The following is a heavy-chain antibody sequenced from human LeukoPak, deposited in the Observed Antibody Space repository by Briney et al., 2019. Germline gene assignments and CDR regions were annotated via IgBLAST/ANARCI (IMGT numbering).Heavy chain of an antibody. J-gene: IGHJ4*02. Sequence: SETLSLTCTVSGGSISSGGYYWSWIRQPPGKGLEWIGYIYHSGSTYYSPSLKSRVTISVDRSKNQFSLKLSSVTAADTAVYYCARVSGNGTGYFDYWGQGTLVTVSS. CDR1: GGSISSGGYY. CDR2: IYHSGST. V-gene: IGHV4-30-2*01. D-gene: IGHD4-23*01. CDR3: ARVSGNGTGYFDY.